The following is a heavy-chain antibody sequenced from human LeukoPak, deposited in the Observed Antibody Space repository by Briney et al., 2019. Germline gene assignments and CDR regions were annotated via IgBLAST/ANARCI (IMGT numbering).Heavy chain of an antibody. CDR1: GFTFSSYW. CDR2: IKSDGSIT. V-gene: IGHV3-74*01. Sequence: GGSLRLSCAASGFTFSSYWMHWVRQAPGKGLVWVSRIKSDGSITNYADSVKGRFTISRDNAKNSLYLQMNSLRAEDTAVYYCARDQTKWEPLRRRDYYYMDVWGKGTTVTVSS. CDR3: ARDQTKWEPLRRRDYYYMDV. D-gene: IGHD1-26*01. J-gene: IGHJ6*03.